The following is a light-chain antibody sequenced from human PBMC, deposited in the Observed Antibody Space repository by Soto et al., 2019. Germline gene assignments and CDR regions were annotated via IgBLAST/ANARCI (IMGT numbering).Light chain of an antibody. Sequence: QPVLTQPPSASASLGASVTLTCTLSSGYSNYKVDWYQQRPGKGPRFVMRVGTGGIVGSKGDGIPDRLSVLGSGLNRYRALNNSREEDEGDCHWGPDHGGGSNFVYVFGTGTKVTVL. V-gene: IGLV9-49*01. CDR2: VGTGGIVG. CDR3: GPDHGGGSNFVYV. J-gene: IGLJ1*01. CDR1: SGYSNYK.